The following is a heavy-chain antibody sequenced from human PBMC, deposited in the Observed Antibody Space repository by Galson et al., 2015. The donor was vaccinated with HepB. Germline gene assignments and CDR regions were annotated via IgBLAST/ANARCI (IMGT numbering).Heavy chain of an antibody. Sequence: SVKVSCKASGYTFTSYYMHWVRQAPGQGLEWMGIINPSGGSTSYAQKLQGRVTMTRDTSTSTVYMELSSLRSEDTVVYYCARGRGVGELLYYWGQGTLVTVSS. CDR3: ARGRGVGELLYY. V-gene: IGHV1-46*04. CDR2: INPSGGST. D-gene: IGHD3-10*01. CDR1: GYTFTSYY. J-gene: IGHJ4*02.